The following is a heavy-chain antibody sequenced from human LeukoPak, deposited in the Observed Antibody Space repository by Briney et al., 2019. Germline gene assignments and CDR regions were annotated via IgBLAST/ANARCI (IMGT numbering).Heavy chain of an antibody. CDR2: ISVHNGHT. J-gene: IGHJ6*03. CDR3: ARDGGGLLWSGDSSLKYYFYYMDV. D-gene: IGHD3-10*01. CDR1: GYTFTGYY. V-gene: IGHV1-18*04. Sequence: ASVKVSCKASGYTFTGYYMHWVRQAPGQGLEWIGWISVHNGHTKYAQKVQDRVTMTTDTSTSTAYMELRSLRSDDTAVYYCARDGGGLLWSGDSSLKYYFYYMDVWGKGTTVTISS.